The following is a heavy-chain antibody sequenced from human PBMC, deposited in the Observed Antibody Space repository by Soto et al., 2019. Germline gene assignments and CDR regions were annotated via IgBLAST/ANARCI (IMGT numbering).Heavy chain of an antibody. D-gene: IGHD6-13*01. CDR2: ISSSGSTT. CDR1: GFTFSDYY. CDR3: ARLAAAGSTPMNYYYYYGMDV. V-gene: IGHV3-11*01. Sequence: PGGSLRLSCAASGFTFSDYYMSWIRQAPGKGLEWVSYISSSGSTTYYADSVKGRFTISRDNSKNTLYLQMNSLRAEDTAVYYCARLAAAGSTPMNYYYYYGMDVWGQGTTVTVSS. J-gene: IGHJ6*02.